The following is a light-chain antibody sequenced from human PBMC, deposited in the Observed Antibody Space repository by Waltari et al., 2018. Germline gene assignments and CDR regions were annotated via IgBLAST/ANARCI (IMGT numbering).Light chain of an antibody. V-gene: IGKV3-11*01. CDR1: QNINNH. CDR2: DAS. CDR3: QQRKDWPLTT. J-gene: IGKJ5*01. Sequence: DIVLTQSPAPLSLFPGERATLPCRTSQNINNHLAWYHHKPDQAPRLLIHDASRRAFDLPARFSGSGSGTDFSLTISSLEPEDFAVYYCQQRKDWPLTTFGQGTRLEIK.